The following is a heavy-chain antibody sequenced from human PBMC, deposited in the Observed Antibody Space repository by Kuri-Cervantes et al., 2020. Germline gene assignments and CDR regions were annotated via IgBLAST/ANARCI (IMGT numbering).Heavy chain of an antibody. CDR1: GYTFTSYG. V-gene: IGHV1-69*13. J-gene: IGHJ6*02. CDR2: IIPIFGTA. CDR3: ASVLRFLEWLGGGMDG. Sequence: SVKVSCKASGYTFTSYGISWVRQAPGQGLEWMGGIIPIFGTANYAQKFQGRVTITADESTSTAYMELSSLRSEDTAVYYCASVLRFLEWLGGGMDGWGQGTTVTVSS. D-gene: IGHD3-3*01.